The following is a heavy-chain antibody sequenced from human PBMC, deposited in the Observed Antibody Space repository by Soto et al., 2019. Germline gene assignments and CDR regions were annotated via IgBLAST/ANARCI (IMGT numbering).Heavy chain of an antibody. CDR2: IIPVLGVT. Sequence: QVQLVQSGAEVRKPGSSVEVSCMASGSTFSSYTVNWVRQAPGQGLEWIGRIIPVLGVTHYARRFQGRVTITADRSRKTAYMEITSLTSEDTAVYYCARRRYCGVDCYNKFYYGMDVWGQVTTVTVAS. D-gene: IGHD2-21*02. J-gene: IGHJ6*02. CDR1: GSTFSSYT. V-gene: IGHV1-69*02. CDR3: ARRRYCGVDCYNKFYYGMDV.